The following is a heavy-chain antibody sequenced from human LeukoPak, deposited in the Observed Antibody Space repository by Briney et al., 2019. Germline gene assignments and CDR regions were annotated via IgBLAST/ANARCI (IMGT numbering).Heavy chain of an antibody. CDR2: ISGSGGST. J-gene: IGHJ4*02. V-gene: IGHV3-23*01. CDR3: ATSYDFWSGYYAY. CDR1: GFTFSSYA. D-gene: IGHD3-3*01. Sequence: GGSLRLSCAASGFTFSSYAMSWDRQAPGKGLEWVSAISGSGGSTYYADSVKGRFTISRDNSKNTLYLQMNSLRAEDTAVYYCATSYDFWSGYYAYWGQGTLVTVSS.